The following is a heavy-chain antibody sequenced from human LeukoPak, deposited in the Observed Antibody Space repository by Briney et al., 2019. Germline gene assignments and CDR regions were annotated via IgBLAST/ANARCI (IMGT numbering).Heavy chain of an antibody. D-gene: IGHD3-22*01. V-gene: IGHV3-23*01. CDR1: GFTFSSYE. J-gene: IGHJ3*02. CDR3: AKAVGSSGYFSRDAFDI. Sequence: GGFLRLSCAASGFTFSSYEMNWVRQAPGKGLEWVAVISGGGSGTYYADSVRGRFTISRDNSKNTVYLQVNSLRAEDTAIYYCAKAVGSSGYFSRDAFDIWGQGTMVTVSS. CDR2: ISGGGSGT.